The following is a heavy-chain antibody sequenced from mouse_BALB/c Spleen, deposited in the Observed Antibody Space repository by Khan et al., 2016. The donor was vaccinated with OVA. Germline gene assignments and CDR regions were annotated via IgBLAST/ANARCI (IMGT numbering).Heavy chain of an antibody. CDR3: AREDALYHFDH. CDR2: IYPGTDNS. J-gene: IGHJ2*01. Sequence: QIQLQQSGAELVRPGASVKLSCKTSGYIFTSYWIHWVKQRSGQGLEWIARIYPGTDNSYYNEKFKDKATLTADQSSSTAYLQRSSLKSEDSDVYSCAREDALYHFDHWGQGTTLTVSS. V-gene: IGHV1S132*01. CDR1: GYIFTSYW.